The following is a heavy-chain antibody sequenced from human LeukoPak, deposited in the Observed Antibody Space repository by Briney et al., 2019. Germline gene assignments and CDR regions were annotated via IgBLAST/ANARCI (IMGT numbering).Heavy chain of an antibody. V-gene: IGHV3-21*01. Sequence: PGGALRLSFAASGFPLSRYSMNWGRQAPGEGLGWVSSISSSRSYIYYADSVKGRVTISRDNAKNSLYLQMNSLRAEDTAVYYCARDSSGCYDFDYWGQGTLVTVSS. J-gene: IGHJ4*02. D-gene: IGHD3-22*01. CDR3: ARDSSGCYDFDY. CDR1: GFPLSRYS. CDR2: ISSSRSYI.